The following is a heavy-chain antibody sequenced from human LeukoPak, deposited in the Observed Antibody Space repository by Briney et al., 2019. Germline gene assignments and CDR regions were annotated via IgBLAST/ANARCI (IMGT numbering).Heavy chain of an antibody. V-gene: IGHV1-8*01. Sequence: ASVKVSCKASGYTFTSYDINWVRQATGQGLEWMGWMNPNSGNTGYAQKFQGRVTMTRNTSISTAYMELSSLRSEDTAVHYCARGSYSGYCYYYYGMDVWGQGTTVTVSS. CDR3: ARGSYSGYCYYYYGMDV. J-gene: IGHJ6*02. D-gene: IGHD2-15*01. CDR1: GYTFTSYD. CDR2: MNPNSGNT.